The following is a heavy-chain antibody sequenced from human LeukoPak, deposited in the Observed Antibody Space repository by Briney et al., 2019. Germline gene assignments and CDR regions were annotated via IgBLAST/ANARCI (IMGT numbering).Heavy chain of an antibody. CDR1: GGSISSGGCS. D-gene: IGHD2-21*02. J-gene: IGHJ4*02. Sequence: SETLSLTCAVSGGSISSGGCSYNWIRQPPGKGREWIGYIYNSGSTSYNPSLKSRDTMSVDTSKNQFSLKLSFVTAADTAIYYCARGWGPAYCGGDCHRHFDYWGQGALVTVSS. CDR2: IYNSGST. CDR3: ARGWGPAYCGGDCHRHFDY. V-gene: IGHV4-30-4*07.